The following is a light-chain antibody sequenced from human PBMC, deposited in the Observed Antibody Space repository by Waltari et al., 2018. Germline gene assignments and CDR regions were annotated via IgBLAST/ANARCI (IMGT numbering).Light chain of an antibody. Sequence: QLTQSPSSPSASVGDRVNITCRASQGNSSYLPCYQQQPGKPPKILIYAASTLQSGVPSRFSGSGSGTDFSLPISSLLPEDFATYYCRQLNSYRLTFGQGTRLEIK. J-gene: IGKJ5*01. CDR2: AAS. CDR1: QGNSSY. V-gene: IGKV1-9*01. CDR3: RQLNSYRLT.